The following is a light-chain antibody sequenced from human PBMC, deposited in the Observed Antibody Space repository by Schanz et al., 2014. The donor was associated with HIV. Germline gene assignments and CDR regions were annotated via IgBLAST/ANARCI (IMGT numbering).Light chain of an antibody. J-gene: IGKJ1*01. V-gene: IGKV3-20*01. CDR1: QSVSSNF. Sequence: EIVLTQSPGTLSLSLGERATPSCRASQSVSSNFLAWYQQKPNQAPRLLMYGASNRATGIPDRFSGSESGTDFTLTISRVEPEDYAVYYCQQYGSLPWTFGQGTKVEVK. CDR3: QQYGSLPWT. CDR2: GAS.